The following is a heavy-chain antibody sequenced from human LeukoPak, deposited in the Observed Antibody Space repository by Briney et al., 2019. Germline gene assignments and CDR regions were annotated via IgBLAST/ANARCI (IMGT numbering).Heavy chain of an antibody. V-gene: IGHV4-34*01. J-gene: IGHJ3*02. CDR2: INHSGST. Sequence: SETLSLTCAVYGGSFSGYYWSWIRQPPGKGLEWIGEINHSGSTNYNPSLKSRVTISVDTSKNQFSLKLSSVTAADTAVYYCAGGGPVDAFDIWGQGTMVTVSS. CDR3: AGGGPVDAFDI. CDR1: GGSFSGYY.